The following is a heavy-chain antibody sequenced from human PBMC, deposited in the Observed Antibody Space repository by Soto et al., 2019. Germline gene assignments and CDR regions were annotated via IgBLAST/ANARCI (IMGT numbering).Heavy chain of an antibody. CDR3: TSHYSNYDAFDI. D-gene: IGHD4-4*01. J-gene: IGHJ3*02. V-gene: IGHV3-73*01. CDR2: IRSKANSYAA. Sequence: GGSLRLSCAASGFTFSGSAMHWVRQASGKGLEWVGRIRSKANSYAAAYAAAVKGRFTISKDDSKNTAYLQMNSLKTEDTALYYCTSHYSNYDAFDIWGQGTMVTVSS. CDR1: GFTFSGSA.